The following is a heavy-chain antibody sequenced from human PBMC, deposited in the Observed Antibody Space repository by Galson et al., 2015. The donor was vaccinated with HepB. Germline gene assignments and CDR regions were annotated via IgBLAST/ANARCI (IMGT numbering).Heavy chain of an antibody. CDR3: ARGYSKSWFSGLGY. D-gene: IGHD5-12*01. J-gene: IGHJ4*02. CDR2: IYGGGDT. Sequence: SLRLSCAASGFIVSSNYMSWVRQAPGKGLEWVSVIYGGGDTDYADSVKGRFTISRDNSKNTVYLQMNNLRAEDTAMYYCARGYSKSWFSGLGYWGQGTLVTVAS. CDR1: GFIVSSNY. V-gene: IGHV3-53*01.